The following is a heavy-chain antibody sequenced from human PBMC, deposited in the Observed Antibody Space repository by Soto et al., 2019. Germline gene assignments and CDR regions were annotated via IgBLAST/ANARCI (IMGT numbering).Heavy chain of an antibody. J-gene: IGHJ6*04. D-gene: IGHD6-19*01. Sequence: ASVKVSCKASGYTFTGYYMHWVRQAPGQGLEWMGWINPNSGGTNYAQKFQGRVTMTRDTSISTAYMELSRLRSDDTAVYYCARRIAVSVDSLYYYYGMDVWGKGTTVTVSS. V-gene: IGHV1-2*02. CDR1: GYTFTGYY. CDR3: ARRIAVSVDSLYYYYGMDV. CDR2: INPNSGGT.